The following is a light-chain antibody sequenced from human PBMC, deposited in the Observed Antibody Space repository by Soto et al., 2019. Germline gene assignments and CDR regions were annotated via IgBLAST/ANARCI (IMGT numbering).Light chain of an antibody. V-gene: IGKV3-20*01. CDR3: QQYGSSGT. CDR2: NAY. Sequence: EIVLTQSPATLSLSPWERATLSCRASQTITTELAWYQQKPGQAPRLLIYNAYNRTTGIPDRFSGSGSGTDFTLTISRLEPEDFAVYYCQQYGSSGTFGQGTKVDIK. J-gene: IGKJ1*01. CDR1: QTITTE.